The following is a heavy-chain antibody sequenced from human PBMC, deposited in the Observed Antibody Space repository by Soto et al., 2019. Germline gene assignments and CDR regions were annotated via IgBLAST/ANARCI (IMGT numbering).Heavy chain of an antibody. D-gene: IGHD5-18*01. Sequence: ASVKVSCKASGYTFTSYDINWVRQATGQGLEWMGWMNPNSGNTGYAQKFQGRVTMTRNTSISTAYMELSSLRSEDTAVYYCARRIQLWFSGGYYYYMDVWGKGTTVTVSS. CDR1: GYTFTSYD. J-gene: IGHJ6*03. CDR2: MNPNSGNT. CDR3: ARRIQLWFSGGYYYYMDV. V-gene: IGHV1-8*01.